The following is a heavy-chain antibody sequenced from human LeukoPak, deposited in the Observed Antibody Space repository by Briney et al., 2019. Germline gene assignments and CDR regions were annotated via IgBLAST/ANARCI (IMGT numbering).Heavy chain of an antibody. D-gene: IGHD5-18*01. Sequence: SATLSLTCTVSGGSISSYYWSWIRQPPGKGLEWIGYIYYSGSTNYNPSLKSRVTISVDTSKNQFSLKLSSVTAADTAVYYCARVPDGTAMVNWGQGTLVTVSS. CDR2: IYYSGST. V-gene: IGHV4-59*01. CDR3: ARVPDGTAMVN. J-gene: IGHJ4*02. CDR1: GGSISSYY.